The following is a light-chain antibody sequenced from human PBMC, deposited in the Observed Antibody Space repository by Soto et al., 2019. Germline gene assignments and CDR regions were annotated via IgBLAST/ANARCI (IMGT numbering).Light chain of an antibody. Sequence: QSALTQPPSASGSPGQSVTISCTGTSSDVGAYNYVSWYQQYPGKAPKLMIYEVTKRPSGVPDRFSGSKSGNTASLTVSGLQAEDEADYYCTSYVGHDIWAFGGGTKLTVL. CDR2: EVT. CDR3: TSYVGHDIWA. CDR1: SSDVGAYNY. V-gene: IGLV2-8*01. J-gene: IGLJ3*02.